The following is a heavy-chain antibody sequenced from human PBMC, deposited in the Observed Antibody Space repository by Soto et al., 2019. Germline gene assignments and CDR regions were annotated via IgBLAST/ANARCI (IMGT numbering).Heavy chain of an antibody. Sequence: WGWIRQPPGKGLEWIGSIYYSGSTYYNPSLKSRVTISVDTSKNQFSLKLSSVTAADTAVYYCARLDYYDSSGYYFDYWGQGTLVTVSS. CDR2: IYYSGST. J-gene: IGHJ4*02. D-gene: IGHD3-22*01. CDR3: ARLDYYDSSGYYFDY. V-gene: IGHV4-39*01.